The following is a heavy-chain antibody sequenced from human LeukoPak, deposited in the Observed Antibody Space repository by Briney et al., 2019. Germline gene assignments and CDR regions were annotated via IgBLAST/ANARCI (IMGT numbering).Heavy chain of an antibody. D-gene: IGHD2-2*01. CDR1: GGTFSSYA. V-gene: IGHV1-69*05. J-gene: IGHJ3*02. CDR3: ARAGSSSAIKSGGDAFDI. CDR2: IIPIFGTA. Sequence: GASVKVSCKASGGTFSSYAISWVRQAPGQGLEWMGGIIPIFGTANYAQKFQGRVTITTDESTSTAYMELSSLRSEDTAVYYCARAGSSSAIKSGGDAFDIWGQGTMVTVSS.